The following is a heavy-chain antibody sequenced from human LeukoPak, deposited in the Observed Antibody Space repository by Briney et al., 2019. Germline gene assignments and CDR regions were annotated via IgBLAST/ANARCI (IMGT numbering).Heavy chain of an antibody. CDR3: ARVLKHSRDVHP. CDR1: GGSLSSYY. CDR2: IYYSGST. V-gene: IGHV4-59*01. D-gene: IGHD6-13*01. Sequence: SETLSLTCTVSGGSLSSYYWSWIRQPPGKGLEWIGYIYYSGSTNYNPSPKSRVTISVDTSKNQFSLKLSSVTAADTAVYYCARVLKHSRDVHPWGQGTLVTVSS. J-gene: IGHJ5*02.